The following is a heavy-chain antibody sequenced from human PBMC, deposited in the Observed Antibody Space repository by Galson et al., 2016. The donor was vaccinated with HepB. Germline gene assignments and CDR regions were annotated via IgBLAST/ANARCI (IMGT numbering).Heavy chain of an antibody. V-gene: IGHV3-74*03. CDR1: GFTFSSYW. CDR3: ARDPGYITAAPFFDY. Sequence: SLRLSCAASGFTFSSYWMNWVRQAPGKGLVWVSRINHDGSNTTYADSVKGRFTISRDNAKNTLYLQMNSLRAEDTAVYYCARDPGYITAAPFFDYWGRGTLVTVS. D-gene: IGHD5-24*01. J-gene: IGHJ4*02. CDR2: INHDGSNT.